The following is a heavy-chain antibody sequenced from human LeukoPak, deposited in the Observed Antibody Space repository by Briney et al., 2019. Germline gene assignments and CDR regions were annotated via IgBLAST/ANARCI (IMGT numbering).Heavy chain of an antibody. CDR3: ARHDAGIAARPFDN. J-gene: IGHJ4*02. V-gene: IGHV4-4*09. Sequence: SETLSLTCTVSGRSISTYYWSWIRRPPGKGLEWIAYIHASEPTNYNPSLKSRITISVDTSKNQFSLKLSSVTAADTAVYYCARHDAGIAARPFDNWGQGTLVTVSS. D-gene: IGHD6-6*01. CDR2: IHASEPT. CDR1: GRSISTYY.